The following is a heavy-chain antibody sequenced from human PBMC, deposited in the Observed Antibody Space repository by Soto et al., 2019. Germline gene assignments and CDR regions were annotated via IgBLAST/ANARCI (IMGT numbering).Heavy chain of an antibody. CDR3: ARGGVVAAPTTYYYYYGMDV. V-gene: IGHV5-51*01. Sequence: GGSLKISCEGSRFSFTNYLNGWGRQMPGKGPEVMGIIYPGDSDTRYSPSFQGQVTISADKSISTAYLQWSSLKASDTAMYYCARGGVVAAPTTYYYYYGMDVWGQGTTVTVSS. CDR1: RFSFTNYL. D-gene: IGHD2-15*01. J-gene: IGHJ6*02. CDR2: IYPGDSDT.